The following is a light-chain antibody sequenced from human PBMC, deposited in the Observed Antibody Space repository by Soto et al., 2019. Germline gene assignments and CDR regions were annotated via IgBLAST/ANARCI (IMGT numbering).Light chain of an antibody. CDR2: QTS. Sequence: EIVMTQSPATLSLSPGERTTLSCRASQYINTRLAWYQHRPGQAPRLLIYQTSIRAAGIPARFSASGTGTDFTLTISDVQPEDFAVYYCHQRQSWPRTFGQGTKVDI. J-gene: IGKJ1*01. CDR1: QYINTR. V-gene: IGKV3D-15*03. CDR3: HQRQSWPRT.